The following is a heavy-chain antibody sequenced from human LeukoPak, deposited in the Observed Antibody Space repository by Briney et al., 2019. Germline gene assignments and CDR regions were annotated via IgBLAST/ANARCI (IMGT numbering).Heavy chain of an antibody. D-gene: IGHD3-10*01. CDR2: IYYSGST. J-gene: IGHJ6*03. V-gene: IGHV4-30-4*08. Sequence: PSETLSLTCTVSGGSISSGDYYWSWIRQPPGKGLEWIGYIYYSGSTYYNPSLKSRVTISVDTSKNQFSLKLSSVTAADTAVYYCARDGYYGSGSPHYTDVWGKGTTVTVSS. CDR1: GGSISSGDYY. CDR3: ARDGYYGSGSPHYTDV.